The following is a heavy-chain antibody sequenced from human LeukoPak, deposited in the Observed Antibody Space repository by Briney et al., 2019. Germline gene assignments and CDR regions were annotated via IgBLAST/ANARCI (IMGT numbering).Heavy chain of an antibody. CDR2: IYYSGST. CDR3: ARRPTSIDAFDI. D-gene: IGHD3-16*01. Sequence: SEALSLTCTVSGGSISNNNYYWGWIRQPPGKGLEWIGTIYYSGSTYYNPSLKSRVIISVDTSKNKFSLKLNSVTAADTAVYYCARRPTSIDAFDIWGQGTMVTVFS. CDR1: GGSISNNNYY. J-gene: IGHJ3*02. V-gene: IGHV4-39*07.